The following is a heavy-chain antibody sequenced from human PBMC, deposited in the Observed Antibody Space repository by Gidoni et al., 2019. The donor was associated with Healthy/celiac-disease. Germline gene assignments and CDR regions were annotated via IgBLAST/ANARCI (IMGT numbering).Heavy chain of an antibody. J-gene: IGHJ4*02. CDR2: ISWNSGSI. D-gene: IGHD3-16*02. CDR1: GSPLDDYA. Sequence: EVQLVESGGGLVQLGRSLTLSCAASGSPLDDYALHGVRQPPGKGLEWVSGISWNSGSIGYADSVKGRFTISRDNAKNSLYLQMNSLRAEDTALYYCAKDLGQYDYVWGSYRQTNNFDYWGQGTLVTVSS. CDR3: AKDLGQYDYVWGSYRQTNNFDY. V-gene: IGHV3-9*01.